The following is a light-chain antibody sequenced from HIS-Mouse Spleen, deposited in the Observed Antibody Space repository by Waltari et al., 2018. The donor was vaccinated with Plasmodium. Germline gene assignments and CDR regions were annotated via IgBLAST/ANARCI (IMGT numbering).Light chain of an antibody. CDR1: QIVSSN. J-gene: IGKJ1*01. V-gene: IGKV3-15*01. CDR2: GAS. CDR3: QQYNNWPAWT. Sequence: ELVMTQSPATLSVSPGERANLSCRASQIVSSNLAWYQQNPGQAPRLLLYGASTRATGIPARFSGSGSGTEFTLTISSLQSEDFAVYYCQQYNNWPAWTFGQGTKVEIK.